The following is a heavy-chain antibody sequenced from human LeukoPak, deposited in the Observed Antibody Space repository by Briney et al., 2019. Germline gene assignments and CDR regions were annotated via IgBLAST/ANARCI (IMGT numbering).Heavy chain of an antibody. J-gene: IGHJ4*01. CDR1: GYSFTSYW. Sequence: GESLKISCKGSGYSFTSYWIGWVRQMPGKGLELMGIIYPGESDTRYSPSFQGQVTISADKSISTAYLQWNSLKASDTAMYYCARHAKHDDNSGYYFAYWGQGTLVTVSS. CDR3: ARHAKHDDNSGYYFAY. CDR2: IYPGESDT. D-gene: IGHD3-22*01. V-gene: IGHV5-51*01.